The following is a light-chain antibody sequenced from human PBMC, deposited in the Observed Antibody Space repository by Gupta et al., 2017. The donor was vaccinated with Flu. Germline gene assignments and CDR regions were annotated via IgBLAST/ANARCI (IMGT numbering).Light chain of an antibody. CDR3: ATWDDSLNGVV. CDR1: NSNIGSHT. CDR2: SHN. Sequence: SVLTQPPSASGTPGQRVTMSCSGSNSNIGSHTVNWYRQLPGTAPKLLIYSHNQRPSGVPDRFSGSKSGTSASLAISGLKSEDEADYYCATWDDSLNGVVFGGGTKLTVL. J-gene: IGLJ2*01. V-gene: IGLV1-44*01.